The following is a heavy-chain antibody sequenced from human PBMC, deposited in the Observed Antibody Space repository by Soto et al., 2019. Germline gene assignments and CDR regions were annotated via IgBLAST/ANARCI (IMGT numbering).Heavy chain of an antibody. CDR2: IWYDGSNK. CDR3: ARGPGREYDFWSGFQPDFDY. Sequence: GGSLRLSCAASGFTFSSYGMHWVRQAPGKGLEWVAVIWYDGSNKYYADSVKGRFTISRDNSKNTLYLQMNSLRAEDTAVYYCARGPGREYDFWSGFQPDFDYWGQGTLVTVSS. J-gene: IGHJ4*02. V-gene: IGHV3-33*01. D-gene: IGHD3-3*01. CDR1: GFTFSSYG.